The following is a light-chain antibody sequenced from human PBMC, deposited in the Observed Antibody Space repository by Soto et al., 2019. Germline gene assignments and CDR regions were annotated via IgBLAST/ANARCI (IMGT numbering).Light chain of an antibody. Sequence: IQMTQSPSTLSASVGDRFTITCRASQSISSWLAWYQQKLGRAPRLLIYDASSLESGVPSRFSGSGYGTEFTLTISSLQPDDFATYYCQHYNSYSEAFGQGTKVDI. CDR3: QHYNSYSEA. V-gene: IGKV1-5*01. CDR1: QSISSW. CDR2: DAS. J-gene: IGKJ1*01.